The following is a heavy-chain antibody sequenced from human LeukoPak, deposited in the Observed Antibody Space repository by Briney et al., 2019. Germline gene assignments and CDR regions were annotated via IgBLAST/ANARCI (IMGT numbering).Heavy chain of an antibody. D-gene: IGHD2-15*01. Sequence: PSETLSLTCTVSGGSISSYYWSWIRQPPGKGLEWIGYIYYSGSTNYNPSLKSRVTISVDTSKNQFSLKLSSVTAADTAVYYCARVYCSGGSCYSFDYWGQGTLVTVSS. CDR3: ARVYCSGGSCYSFDY. J-gene: IGHJ4*02. CDR2: IYYSGST. CDR1: GGSISSYY. V-gene: IGHV4-59*01.